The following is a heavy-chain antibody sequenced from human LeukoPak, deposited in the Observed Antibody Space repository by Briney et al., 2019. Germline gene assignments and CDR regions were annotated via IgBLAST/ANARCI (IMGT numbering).Heavy chain of an antibody. V-gene: IGHV4-31*03. Sequence: SETLSLTCTVSGGSIRSGGYYWSWVRQHPGKGLEWIGYIYYSGSTYYNPSLKGRVTISVNTSKNQFSLKLSSVTAADTAVYYCARGGNSVVRGVISYWGQGTLVTVSS. CDR1: GGSIRSGGYY. CDR3: ARGGNSVVRGVISY. J-gene: IGHJ4*02. D-gene: IGHD3-10*01. CDR2: IYYSGST.